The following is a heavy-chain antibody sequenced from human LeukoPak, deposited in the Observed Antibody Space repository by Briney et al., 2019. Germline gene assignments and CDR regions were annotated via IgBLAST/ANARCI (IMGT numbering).Heavy chain of an antibody. J-gene: IGHJ4*02. V-gene: IGHV3-9*01. D-gene: IGHD3-22*01. CDR1: GFTFDDYA. CDR2: VSWNSGSI. Sequence: GGSLRLSCAASGFTFDDYAMHWVRQAPGKGLEWVSGVSWNSGSIGYADSVKGRFTISRDNAKNSLYLQMNSLRAEDTALYYCAKDRYYDSSGYYFNWGQGTLVTVSS. CDR3: AKDRYYDSSGYYFN.